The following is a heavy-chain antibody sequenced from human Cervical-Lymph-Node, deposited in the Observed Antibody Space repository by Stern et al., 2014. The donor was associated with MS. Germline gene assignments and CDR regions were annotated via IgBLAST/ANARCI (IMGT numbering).Heavy chain of an antibody. D-gene: IGHD3-3*01. CDR3: ATDRDDFRSGYSAPTKGYGLDV. V-gene: IGHV1-24*01. J-gene: IGHJ6*02. CDR2: FDPADGET. Sequence: LQLVASGAEVKKPGASVKVSCKVSGYNLTALSIHWVRQAPGKGLEWMGGFDPADGETLYAQKFQGRVTMTEATSTATAYMELSSLRSEDTAVYYCATDRDDFRSGYSAPTKGYGLDVWGQGTTVTVTS. CDR1: GYNLTALS.